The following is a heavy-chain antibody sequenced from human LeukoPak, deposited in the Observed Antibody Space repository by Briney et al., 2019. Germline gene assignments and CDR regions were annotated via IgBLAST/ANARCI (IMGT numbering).Heavy chain of an antibody. CDR1: GGSFSGYY. J-gene: IGHJ4*02. CDR3: ARAGVGWLQSMGPFDY. V-gene: IGHV4-34*01. D-gene: IGHD5-24*01. Sequence: SETLSLTCAVYGGSFSGYYWSWIRQPPGKGLEWIGEINHSGSTNYNPSLKSRVTISVDTSKNQFSLKLSSVTAADTAVYYCARAGVGWLQSMGPFDYWGQGTLVTVSS. CDR2: INHSGST.